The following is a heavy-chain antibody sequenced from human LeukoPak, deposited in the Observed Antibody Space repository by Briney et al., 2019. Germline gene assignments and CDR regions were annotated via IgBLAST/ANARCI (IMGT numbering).Heavy chain of an antibody. Sequence: PGRSLRLSCAASGFTFSSYGMHWVRQAPGKGLEWVAVIRYDGSNVYYADSVKGRFTISRDSSKNTLYLQMSSLRAEDTAVYYCARDKATVTTYHFDYWGQGTLVTVSS. V-gene: IGHV3-33*01. D-gene: IGHD4-17*01. J-gene: IGHJ4*02. CDR2: IRYDGSNV. CDR3: ARDKATVTTYHFDY. CDR1: GFTFSSYG.